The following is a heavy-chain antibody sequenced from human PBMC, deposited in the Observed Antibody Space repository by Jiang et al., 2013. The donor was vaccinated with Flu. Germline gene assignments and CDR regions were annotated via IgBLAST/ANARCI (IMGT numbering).Heavy chain of an antibody. CDR1: GYTFTSYY. CDR3: ARGAEWFRELSDWFDP. Sequence: GAEVKKPGASVKVSCKASGYTFTSYYMHWVRQAPGQGLEWMGIINPSGGSTSYAQKFQGRVTMTRDTSTSTVYMELSSLRSEDTAVYYCARGAEWFRELSDWFDPWGQGTLVTVSS. CDR2: INPSGGST. J-gene: IGHJ5*02. D-gene: IGHD3-10*01. V-gene: IGHV1-46*01.